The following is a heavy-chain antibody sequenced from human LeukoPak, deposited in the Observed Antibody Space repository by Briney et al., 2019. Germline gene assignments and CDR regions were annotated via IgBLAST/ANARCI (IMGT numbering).Heavy chain of an antibody. D-gene: IGHD3-16*01. CDR2: INHSGST. CDR1: GGSFSGYY. CDR3: ARKGGSLRYYYYMDV. Sequence: SETLSLTCAVYGGSFSGYYWSWIRQPPGKGLEWIGEINHSGSTNYNPSLKSRVTISVDTSKNQFSLKLSSVTAADTAVYYCARKGGSLRYYYYMDVWGKGTTVTVSS. V-gene: IGHV4-34*01. J-gene: IGHJ6*03.